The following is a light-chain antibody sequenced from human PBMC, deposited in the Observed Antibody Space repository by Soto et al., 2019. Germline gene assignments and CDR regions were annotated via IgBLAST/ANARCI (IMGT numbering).Light chain of an antibody. CDR2: GAS. V-gene: IGKV3-20*01. CDR1: QSVSSNY. Sequence: EIVLTQSPGTLSLSPGERATLSCRASQSVSSNYLAWYQQKPGQAPRLLINGASSRATGIPDRFSGSGSGTDFTLTISRLEPEDFAVYYCQHYGPSQGGTFGQGTKVEIK. CDR3: QHYGPSQGGT. J-gene: IGKJ1*01.